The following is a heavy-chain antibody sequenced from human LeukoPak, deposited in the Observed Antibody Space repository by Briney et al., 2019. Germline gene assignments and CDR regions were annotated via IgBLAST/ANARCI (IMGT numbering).Heavy chain of an antibody. CDR3: ARVSSSGYFQH. Sequence: GGSLRLSCAASGFTFDDYGMSWVRQALGKGLEWVSGINWNGGSTGYADSVKGRFTISRDNAKNSLYLQMNSLRAEDTALYYCARVSSSGYFQHWGQGTQVTVSS. J-gene: IGHJ1*01. V-gene: IGHV3-20*04. CDR2: INWNGGST. CDR1: GFTFDDYG. D-gene: IGHD3-22*01.